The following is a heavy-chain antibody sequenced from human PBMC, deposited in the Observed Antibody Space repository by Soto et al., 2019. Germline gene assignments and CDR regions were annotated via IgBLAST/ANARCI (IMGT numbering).Heavy chain of an antibody. V-gene: IGHV3-23*01. CDR2: ISGSGGST. CDR3: AKDGEFLQGYFDWLLYPDY. J-gene: IGHJ4*02. D-gene: IGHD3-9*01. CDR1: GFTFSSYA. Sequence: GGSLRLSCAASGFTFSSYAMSWVRQAPGKGLEWVSAISGSGGSTYYADSVKGRFTISRDNSKNTLYLQMNSLRAEDTAVYYCAKDGEFLQGYFDWLLYPDYWGQGTLVTVSS.